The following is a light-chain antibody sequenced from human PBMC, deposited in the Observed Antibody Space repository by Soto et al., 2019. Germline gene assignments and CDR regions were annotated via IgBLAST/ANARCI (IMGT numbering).Light chain of an antibody. CDR1: QSISSW. J-gene: IGKJ1*01. V-gene: IGKV1-5*01. CDR2: DVS. Sequence: DIQLTQSPSFLSASVGDRVTITCRASQSISSWLAWYQQKPGKAPKLLIYDVSSLESGVPSRFSGSGSGTEFTLTISSLQPDDFATYYCQQCNTFWTFGQGTKVEIK. CDR3: QQCNTFWT.